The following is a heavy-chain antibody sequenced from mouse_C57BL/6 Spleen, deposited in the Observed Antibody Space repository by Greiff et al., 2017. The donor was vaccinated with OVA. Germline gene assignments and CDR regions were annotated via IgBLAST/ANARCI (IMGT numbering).Heavy chain of an antibody. CDR1: GYTFTSYW. CDR3: AKRGRYSNNEAWFAY. D-gene: IGHD2-5*01. J-gene: IGHJ3*01. CDR2: IDPSDSYT. Sequence: VQLQQPGAELVMPGASVKLSCKASGYTFTSYWMHWVKQRPGQGLEWIGEIDPSDSYTNYNQKFKGKSTLTVDKSSSTAYMQLSSLTSEDSAVYYCAKRGRYSNNEAWFAYWGQGTLVTVSA. V-gene: IGHV1-69*01.